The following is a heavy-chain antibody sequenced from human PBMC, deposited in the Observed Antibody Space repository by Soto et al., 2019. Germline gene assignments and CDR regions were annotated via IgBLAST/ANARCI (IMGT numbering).Heavy chain of an antibody. J-gene: IGHJ4*02. CDR2: LAYDGDNK. Sequence: QVQLVESGGGVVQPGTSLRLSCAASGFAFSSYGMHWVRQAPDKGLEWVAVLAYDGDNKYYADSVRGRFTISRDNSKNTLFLQMNSLRAEDTAVYYCAKGSRFLEWSTVVFDYWGQGTLVTVSS. D-gene: IGHD3-3*01. CDR1: GFAFSSYG. CDR3: AKGSRFLEWSTVVFDY. V-gene: IGHV3-30*18.